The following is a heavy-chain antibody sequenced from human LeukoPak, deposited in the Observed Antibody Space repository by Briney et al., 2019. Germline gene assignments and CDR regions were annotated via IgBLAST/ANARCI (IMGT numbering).Heavy chain of an antibody. CDR2: IHPEGNEK. Sequence: GGSLRLSCLVSGFSFSKFWMSWVRQAPGRGLEWVANIHPEGNEKYHVESVKGRFTISRDNAKNLLFLQMNGLRVEDTAVYYCARGDDFSGDHWGQGTLVTVSS. J-gene: IGHJ4*02. V-gene: IGHV3-7*04. CDR1: GFSFSKFW. D-gene: IGHD1-1*01. CDR3: ARGDDFSGDH.